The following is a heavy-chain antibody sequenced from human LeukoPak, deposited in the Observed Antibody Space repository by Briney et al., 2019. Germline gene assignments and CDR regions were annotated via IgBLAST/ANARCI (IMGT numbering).Heavy chain of an antibody. CDR2: ITDSGST. CDR3: ARPRVNKGAFDY. V-gene: IGHV4-34*01. J-gene: IGHJ4*02. D-gene: IGHD2/OR15-2a*01. CDR1: GGSFSGYY. Sequence: TSETLSLTCAVYGGSFSGYYWTWIRQSPEKGLEWIGEITDSGSTSYNPSLKSRVTISVDTSKNQFSLKLSSVTAADTAVYYCARPRVNKGAFDYWGQGTLVTVSS.